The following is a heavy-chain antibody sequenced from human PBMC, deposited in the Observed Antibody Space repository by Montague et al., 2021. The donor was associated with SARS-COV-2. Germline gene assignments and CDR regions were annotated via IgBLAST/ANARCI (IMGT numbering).Heavy chain of an antibody. CDR2: IYYSGTT. CDR3: ARSTATFGESHNWFAP. Sequence: SETLSLTCTVSGYSISTGYYWGWIRQSAGKGLEWIGSIYYSGTTYYNPSLKSRVTISVDTSKNQFSLRLSSVTTTDTSVYYCARSTATFGESHNWFAPWGQGTLVIVSS. V-gene: IGHV4-38-2*02. D-gene: IGHD3-10*01. CDR1: GYSISTGYY. J-gene: IGHJ5*02.